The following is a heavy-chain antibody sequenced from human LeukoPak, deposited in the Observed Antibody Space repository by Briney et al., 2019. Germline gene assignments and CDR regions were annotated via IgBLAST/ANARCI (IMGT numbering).Heavy chain of an antibody. Sequence: PGASLRLSCAASGFTFSRYAMSWVRQAPGKGLEWVSAISGSGGSTYYADSVKGRFTISRDNSKNTLYLQMNSLRAEDTDVYYCAKGRVGAAHFDYWGQGTLVSVSS. J-gene: IGHJ4*02. V-gene: IGHV3-23*01. CDR1: GFTFSRYA. CDR3: AKGRVGAAHFDY. D-gene: IGHD1-26*01. CDR2: ISGSGGST.